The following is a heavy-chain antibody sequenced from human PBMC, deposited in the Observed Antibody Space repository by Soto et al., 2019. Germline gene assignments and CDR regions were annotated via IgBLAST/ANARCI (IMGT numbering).Heavy chain of an antibody. Sequence: PLETLSLTCTVSGGSISSYYWSWIRQPPGKGLEWIGYIYYSGSTNYNPSLKSRVTISVDTSKNQFSLKLSSVTAADTAVYYCARALYPYGDFLIFDYWGQGTLVTVSS. J-gene: IGHJ4*02. V-gene: IGHV4-59*01. CDR1: GGSISSYY. CDR3: ARALYPYGDFLIFDY. D-gene: IGHD4-17*01. CDR2: IYYSGST.